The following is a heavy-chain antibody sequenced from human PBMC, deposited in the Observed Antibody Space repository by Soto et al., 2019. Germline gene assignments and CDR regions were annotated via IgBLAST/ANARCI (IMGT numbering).Heavy chain of an antibody. V-gene: IGHV4-4*07. D-gene: IGHD3-16*01. CDR3: ARGGTYYFDS. CDR1: GASISNFY. CDR2: LYTRGTT. Sequence: PSETLSLTCSVSGASISNFYCSWNRQSAGKGLEWIGRLYTRGTTDYNPSLKSRVTMSINTSKNRASLSLTAVTAADTAVYYCARGGTYYFDSWGQGIVVTVSS. J-gene: IGHJ4*02.